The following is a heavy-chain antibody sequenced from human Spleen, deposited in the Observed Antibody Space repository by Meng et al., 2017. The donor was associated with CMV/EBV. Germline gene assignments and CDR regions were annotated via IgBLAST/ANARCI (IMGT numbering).Heavy chain of an antibody. CDR1: GGSISRGTYY. CDR2: MAYSGYT. D-gene: IGHD2-2*01. Sequence: SETLSLTCTVSGGSISRGTYYGGWIRQPPGKGLEWIGSMAYSGYTHYNPSMNSRVTISLDTSKNQFSLELSPVTAADTAVYYCARGVVVVPAASGFDYYYYYGMDVWGQGTTVTVSS. V-gene: IGHV4-39*07. CDR3: ARGVVVVPAASGFDYYYYYGMDV. J-gene: IGHJ6*02.